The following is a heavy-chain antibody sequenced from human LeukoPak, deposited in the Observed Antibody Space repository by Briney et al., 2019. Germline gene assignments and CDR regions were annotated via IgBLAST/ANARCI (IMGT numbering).Heavy chain of an antibody. J-gene: IGHJ4*02. CDR1: GYTFTTYG. D-gene: IGHD2-2*01. Sequence: ASVKVSCRASGYTFTTYGITWVRQAPGPGLGWLGWISTYNGKTNYAQKFQGRVTMTTDTSTSTAYMELRTLRSDDTAVYFCARVQVLRVPAAINYWGQGTLVTVSS. CDR3: ARVQVLRVPAAINY. CDR2: ISTYNGKT. V-gene: IGHV1-18*01.